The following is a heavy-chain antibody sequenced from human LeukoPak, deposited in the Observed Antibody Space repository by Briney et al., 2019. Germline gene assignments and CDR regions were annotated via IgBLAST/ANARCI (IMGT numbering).Heavy chain of an antibody. V-gene: IGHV4-34*01. CDR2: INHSGST. Sequence: SETLSLTCAVYGGSFSGYYWSWIRQPPGKGLEWIGEINHSGSTNYNPSLKSRVTISVDTSKNQFSLKLSSVTAADTAVYYCARGGLEWLLSGPNRNWFDPWGQGTLVTVFS. D-gene: IGHD3-3*01. CDR1: GGSFSGYY. J-gene: IGHJ5*02. CDR3: ARGGLEWLLSGPNRNWFDP.